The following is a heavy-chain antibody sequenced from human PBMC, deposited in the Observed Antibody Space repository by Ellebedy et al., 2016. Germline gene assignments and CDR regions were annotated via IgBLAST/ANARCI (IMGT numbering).Heavy chain of an antibody. CDR2: IKQDGSEK. Sequence: GGSLRLSCAASGFSFSSYAISWVRQAPGKGLEWVAGIKQDGSEKYYLDSVTGRFTISRDNAKSSLYLQMNSLRVEDTGVYYCATQWELYDWGQGTLVTVSS. CDR3: ATQWELYD. CDR1: GFSFSSYA. J-gene: IGHJ4*02. V-gene: IGHV3-7*01. D-gene: IGHD1-26*01.